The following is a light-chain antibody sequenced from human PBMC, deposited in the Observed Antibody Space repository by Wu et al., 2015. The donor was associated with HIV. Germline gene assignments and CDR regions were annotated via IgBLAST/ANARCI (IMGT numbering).Light chain of an antibody. V-gene: IGKV3-11*01. Sequence: EVVLTQSPDTLSLSPGERATPSCRASQSIDSNVAWYQQKPGQAPRLLIYDAFYRATGIPARFSGSGSGTDFTLTISSLESEDFVVYYCQQRGNWPLTFGQGTRLEIK. CDR2: DAF. CDR1: QSIDSN. CDR3: QQRGNWPLT. J-gene: IGKJ5*01.